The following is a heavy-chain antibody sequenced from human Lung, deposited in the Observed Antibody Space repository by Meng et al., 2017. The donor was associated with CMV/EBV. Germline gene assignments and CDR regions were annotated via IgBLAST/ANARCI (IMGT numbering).Heavy chain of an antibody. CDR1: GGSISSYY. J-gene: IGHJ6*02. CDR3: ASDLGYCSSTSCYYSYGMDV. D-gene: IGHD2-2*01. CDR2: IYYSGST. V-gene: IGHV4-59*01. Sequence: GSLRLSCTVSGGSISSYYWSWIRQPPGKGLEWSGYIYYSGSTNYNPSLKSRVTISVDTSKNQFPRKLSSVTAADTAVYYCASDLGYCSSTSCYYSYGMDVWGQGTTVTVSS.